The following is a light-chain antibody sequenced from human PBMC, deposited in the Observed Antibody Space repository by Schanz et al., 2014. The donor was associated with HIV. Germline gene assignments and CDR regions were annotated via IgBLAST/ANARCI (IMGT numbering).Light chain of an antibody. V-gene: IGKV1-5*03. CDR3: LQYNDDVYT. CDR1: QTVFTD. J-gene: IGKJ2*01. CDR2: KAS. Sequence: DIQMTQSPSALSASLRDRVTITCRASQTVFTDLAWYQQKPGKAPNLLIYKASSLESGVPSRFSGSGSGTEFTLTISSLQPGDFATYYCLQYNDDVYTFGQGTKLEIK.